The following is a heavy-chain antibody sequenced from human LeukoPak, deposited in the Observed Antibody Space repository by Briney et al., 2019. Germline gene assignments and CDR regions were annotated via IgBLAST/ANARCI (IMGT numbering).Heavy chain of an antibody. J-gene: IGHJ4*02. D-gene: IGHD4-17*01. Sequence: SETLSLTCAVYGGSFSGYYWSWIRQPPGKGLEWIGEINHSGSTNYNPSLKSRVTISVDTSKNQFSLKLSSVTAADTAVYYCARSAELPQESGDYEGAFDYWGQGTLVTVSS. CDR3: ARSAELPQESGDYEGAFDY. CDR2: INHSGST. V-gene: IGHV4-34*01. CDR1: GGSFSGYY.